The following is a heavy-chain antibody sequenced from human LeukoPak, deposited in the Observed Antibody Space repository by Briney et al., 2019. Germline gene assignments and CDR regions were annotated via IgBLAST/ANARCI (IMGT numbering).Heavy chain of an antibody. Sequence: TGGSLRLSCAASGFTFSSYAMSWVRQAPGKGLEWVSAISGSGGSTYYADSVKGRFTISRDNSKNTLYLQMNSLRAEGTAVYYCAKSYYDFWSGKPDAFDIWGQGAMVTVSS. V-gene: IGHV3-23*01. CDR2: ISGSGGST. J-gene: IGHJ3*02. CDR1: GFTFSSYA. D-gene: IGHD3-3*01. CDR3: AKSYYDFWSGKPDAFDI.